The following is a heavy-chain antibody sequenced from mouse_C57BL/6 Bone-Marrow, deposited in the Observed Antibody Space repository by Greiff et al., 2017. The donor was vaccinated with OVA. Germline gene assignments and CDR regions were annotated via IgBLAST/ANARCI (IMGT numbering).Heavy chain of an antibody. J-gene: IGHJ1*03. CDR1: GYTFTDYY. V-gene: IGHV1-26*01. D-gene: IGHD1-1*01. CDR2: ISPNNGGT. CDR3: ARPLDYYGSSYGYFDV. Sequence: EVKLQQSGPELVKPGASVKISCKASGYTFTDYYMNWVKQSHGKSLEWIGDISPNNGGTRYNQKFKGKATLTVDKSSSTAYMELRSLTSKDSAVYYCARPLDYYGSSYGYFDVWGTGTTVTVSS.